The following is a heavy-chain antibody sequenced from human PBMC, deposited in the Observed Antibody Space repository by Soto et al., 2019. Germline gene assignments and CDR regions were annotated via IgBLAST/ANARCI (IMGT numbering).Heavy chain of an antibody. V-gene: IGHV1-2*02. CDR2: INPNSGGT. CDR1: GYTFTGYY. Sequence: GASVKVSCKASGYTFTGYYMHWVRQAPGQGLEWMGWINPNSGGTNYEQKFQGRVTMTRDPSISTAYMELSRLRSDDTAVYYCARGLAYYARSGYFTTYYFDFWGQGALVTVSS. CDR3: ARGLAYYARSGYFTTYYFDF. J-gene: IGHJ4*02. D-gene: IGHD3-22*01.